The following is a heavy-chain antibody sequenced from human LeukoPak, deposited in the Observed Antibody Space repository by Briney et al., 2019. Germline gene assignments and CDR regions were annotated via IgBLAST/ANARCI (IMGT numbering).Heavy chain of an antibody. D-gene: IGHD2-15*01. CDR3: ATLGGVAATPSRDYYYMDV. CDR2: IIPIFGTA. J-gene: IGHJ6*03. CDR1: GGTFSSYA. Sequence: GASVKVSCKASGGTFSSYAISWVRQAPGQGLEWMGGIIPIFGTANYAQKFQGRVTITADKSTSTAYMELSSLRSEDTAVYYCATLGGVAATPSRDYYYMDVWGKGTTVTVSS. V-gene: IGHV1-69*06.